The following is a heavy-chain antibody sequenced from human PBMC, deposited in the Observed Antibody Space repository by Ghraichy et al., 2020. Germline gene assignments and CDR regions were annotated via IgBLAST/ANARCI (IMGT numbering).Heavy chain of an antibody. V-gene: IGHV4-34*01. CDR3: ARAPGIRYFDWPAMDWFDP. CDR2: INHSGST. CDR1: GGSFSGYY. Sequence: SETLSLTCAVYGGSFSGYYWSWIRQPPGKGLEWIGEINHSGSTNYNPSLKSRVTISVDTSKNQFSLKLSSVTAADTAVYYCARAPGIRYFDWPAMDWFDPWGQGTLVTVSS. J-gene: IGHJ5*02. D-gene: IGHD3-9*01.